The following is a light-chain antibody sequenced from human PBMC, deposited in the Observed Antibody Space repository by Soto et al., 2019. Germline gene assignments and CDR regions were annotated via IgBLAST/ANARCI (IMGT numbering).Light chain of an antibody. V-gene: IGLV2-14*01. CDR1: SGDVGDFKS. J-gene: IGLJ1*01. CDR3: SSYTTSTTV. Sequence: QSALTQPASVSGSPGQSITISCTGTSGDVGDFKSVSWYQQRPDKAPKLIIYEVTNRPSGVTNRFSGSKSGNTASLSISGLQAEDEAEYYCSSYTTSTTVFGTGTKLTVL. CDR2: EVT.